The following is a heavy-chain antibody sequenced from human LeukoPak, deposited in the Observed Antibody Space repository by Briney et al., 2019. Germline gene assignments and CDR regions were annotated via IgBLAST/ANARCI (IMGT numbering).Heavy chain of an antibody. J-gene: IGHJ4*02. Sequence: GGSLRLSCAASGFTFSNYAIHWVRQAPGKGLEWVTVISYDGSNKYYADSVKGRFTISRDTSKNALYLQMNSLRAEDTAVYYCAREDSRGIYYFDYRGQGTLVTVSS. V-gene: IGHV3-30-3*01. D-gene: IGHD6-13*01. CDR1: GFTFSNYA. CDR3: AREDSRGIYYFDY. CDR2: ISYDGSNK.